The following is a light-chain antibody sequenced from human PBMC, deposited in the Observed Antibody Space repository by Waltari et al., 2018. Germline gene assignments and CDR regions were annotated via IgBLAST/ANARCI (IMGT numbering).Light chain of an antibody. J-gene: IGKJ4*02. Sequence: DIQTTQSPSPLSASVGDRVTVTCQASQDISNYLNWYQQKPGKAPKLLIYDASNLETGVPSRFSGSGSGTDFTFTISSLQPEDIATYYCQQYDNLPLTFGEGTKVEIK. V-gene: IGKV1-33*01. CDR3: QQYDNLPLT. CDR1: QDISNY. CDR2: DAS.